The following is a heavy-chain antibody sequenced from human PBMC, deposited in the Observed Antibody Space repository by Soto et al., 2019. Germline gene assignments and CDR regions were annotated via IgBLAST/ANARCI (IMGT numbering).Heavy chain of an antibody. CDR2: INPNSGGT. CDR3: ARAFYGDYVYAFDI. J-gene: IGHJ3*02. D-gene: IGHD4-17*01. CDR1: GYTYTGYY. Sequence: ASLKVSCKASGYTYTGYYMHGVRQATGQGLEWMGWINPNSGGTNYAQKFQGWVTMTRDTSISTAYMELSRLRSDDTAVYYCARAFYGDYVYAFDIWGQGTMVTVSS. V-gene: IGHV1-2*04.